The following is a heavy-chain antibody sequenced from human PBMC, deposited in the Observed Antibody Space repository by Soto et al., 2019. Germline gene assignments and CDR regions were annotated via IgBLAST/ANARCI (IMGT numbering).Heavy chain of an antibody. CDR2: ISAHNGNT. D-gene: IGHD6-6*01. CDR1: GYAFTTYG. CDR3: ARGRDGDY. J-gene: IGHJ4*02. V-gene: IGHV1-18*01. Sequence: QVHLVQSGAEVKKPGASVKVSCKGSGYAFTTYGITWVRQAPGQGLEWMGWISAHNGNTNYAQKLLGRDPATRDASTGPAYMEPGSPRSDDTAVYYCARGRDGDYWGQGALVTVSS.